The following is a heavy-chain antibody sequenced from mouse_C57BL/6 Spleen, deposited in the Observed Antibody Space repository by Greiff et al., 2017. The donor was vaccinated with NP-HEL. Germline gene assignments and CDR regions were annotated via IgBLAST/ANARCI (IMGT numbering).Heavy chain of an antibody. J-gene: IGHJ4*01. CDR1: GFTFTDYY. D-gene: IGHD6-1*01. V-gene: IGHV7-3*01. CDR2: IRNKANGYTT. CDR3: ARWSLYYYAMDY. Sequence: EVNVVESGGGLVQPGGSLSLSCAASGFTFTDYYMSWVRQPPGKALEWLGFIRNKANGYTTEYSASVKGRFTISRDNSQSILYLQMNALRAEDSATYYCARWSLYYYAMDYWGQGTSVTVSS.